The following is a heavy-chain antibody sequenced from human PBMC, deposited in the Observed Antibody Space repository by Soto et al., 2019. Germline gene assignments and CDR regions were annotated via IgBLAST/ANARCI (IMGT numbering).Heavy chain of an antibody. V-gene: IGHV1-69*01. Sequence: QVQLVQSGAEVKKPGSSVKVSCKASGGTFSSYAISWVRQAPGQGLAWMGGIIPIFGTANYAQKFQGRGTITADESTSTAYMELSSLRSEDTAVYYCAQSSGWKQGSGIDYWGQGTLVTVSS. CDR3: AQSSGWKQGSGIDY. J-gene: IGHJ4*02. D-gene: IGHD6-19*01. CDR1: GGTFSSYA. CDR2: IIPIFGTA.